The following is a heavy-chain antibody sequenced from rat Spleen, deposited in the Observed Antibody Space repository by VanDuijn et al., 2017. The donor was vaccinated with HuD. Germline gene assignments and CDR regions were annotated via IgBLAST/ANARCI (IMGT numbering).Heavy chain of an antibody. Sequence: EVQLVESGGGLVQPGRSLKLSCAASGFNFNDYWMGWVRQAPGKGLEWVASITNTGGSTYYPDSVKGRFTISRDDAKSTLSLQMDSLRSEDTATYYCARRHYGYTDYFDYWGQGVMVTVSS. CDR1: GFNFNDYW. CDR3: ARRHYGYTDYFDY. D-gene: IGHD1-9*01. V-gene: IGHV5-31*01. CDR2: ITNTGGST. J-gene: IGHJ2*01.